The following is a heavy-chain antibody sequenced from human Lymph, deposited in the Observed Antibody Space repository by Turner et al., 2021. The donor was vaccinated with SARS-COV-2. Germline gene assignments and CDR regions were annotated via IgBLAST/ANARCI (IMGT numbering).Heavy chain of an antibody. Sequence: QVQLVQSGAEVKKPGSSVKVSCKASGGTFSSYAISWVRQAPGQGLGWMGGIIPILRIATYAQKFQGRVTITANKPTSTAYMELSSLRSEDTAVFYCARVVGGFGELGYYYYYGMDVWGQGTTVTVSS. CDR2: IIPILRIA. V-gene: IGHV1-69*10. CDR1: GGTFSSYA. J-gene: IGHJ6*02. D-gene: IGHD3-10*01. CDR3: ARVVGGFGELGYYYYYGMDV.